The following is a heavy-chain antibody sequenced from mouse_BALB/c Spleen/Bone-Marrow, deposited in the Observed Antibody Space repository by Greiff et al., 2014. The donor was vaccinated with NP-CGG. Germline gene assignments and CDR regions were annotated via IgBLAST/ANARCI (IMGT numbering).Heavy chain of an antibody. CDR1: GFTFSTYA. Sequence: VQLKESGGGLVKSGGSLKLSCAASGFTFSTYAMSWVRQTPKRLEWVATISSGGTYTYFPDSVKGRFTISRDNAKNTLYLQMSSLTSEDTAMFYCARSGGEYALDYWGQGTSVTVSS. V-gene: IGHV5-9-3*01. CDR2: ISSGGTYT. CDR3: ARSGGEYALDY. J-gene: IGHJ4*01.